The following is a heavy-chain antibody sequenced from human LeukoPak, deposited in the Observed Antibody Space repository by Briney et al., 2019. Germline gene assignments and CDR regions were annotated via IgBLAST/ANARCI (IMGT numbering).Heavy chain of an antibody. Sequence: SQTLSLTCTVSGGPISSGDYYWSWIRQPPGKGLGWIGYIYYSGSTYYNPSLKSRVTISVDTSKNQFSLKLSSVTAADTAVYYCASMYDFWSGYYYWGQGTLVTVSS. CDR2: IYYSGST. CDR3: ASMYDFWSGYYY. CDR1: GGPISSGDYY. D-gene: IGHD3-3*01. V-gene: IGHV4-30-4*08. J-gene: IGHJ4*02.